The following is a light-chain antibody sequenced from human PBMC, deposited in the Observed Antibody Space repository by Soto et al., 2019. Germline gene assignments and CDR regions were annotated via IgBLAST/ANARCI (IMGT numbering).Light chain of an antibody. Sequence: QSALTQPPSASGSPGQSVTISCTGTKNDIGVYDFVSWYQHHPDKAPRLIIYEVVQRPSGVPDRFSGFKSGNTASLTVSGLQAADEADYFCKSYAGSNTYVFGSGTKV. V-gene: IGLV2-8*01. J-gene: IGLJ1*01. CDR3: KSYAGSNTYV. CDR1: KNDIGVYDF. CDR2: EVV.